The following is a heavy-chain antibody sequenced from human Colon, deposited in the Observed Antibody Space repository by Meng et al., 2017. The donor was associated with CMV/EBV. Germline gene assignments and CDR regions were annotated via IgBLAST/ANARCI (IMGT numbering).Heavy chain of an antibody. J-gene: IGHJ6*02. D-gene: IGHD3-3*01. V-gene: IGHV4-34*01. CDR3: ARVEFWSGYPHYYYYGMDV. CDR1: GGSFSGYY. Sequence: GSLSLTCAVYGGSFSGYYWSWIRQPPGKGLEWIGEINHSGSTNYNPSLKSRVTISVDTSKNQFSLKLSSVTAADTAVYYCARVEFWSGYPHYYYYGMDVWGQGTTVTVSS. CDR2: INHSGST.